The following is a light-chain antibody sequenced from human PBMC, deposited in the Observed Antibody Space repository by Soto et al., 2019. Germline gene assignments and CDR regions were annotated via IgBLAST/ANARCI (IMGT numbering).Light chain of an antibody. CDR3: QQDHNWPLT. V-gene: IGKV3-15*01. CDR1: QSISTE. J-gene: IGKJ2*01. Sequence: EIAMPQSPATLSVSPGERATLSCRASQSISTELAWYQQIPGQPPRLLIYSASTRATGVPARFTGSGSGSEFTLTISGLQSEDFAMYYCQQDHNWPLTVGQGTRLEI. CDR2: SAS.